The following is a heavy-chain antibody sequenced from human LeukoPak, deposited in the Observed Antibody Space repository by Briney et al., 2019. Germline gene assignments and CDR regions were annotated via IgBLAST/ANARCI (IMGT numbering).Heavy chain of an antibody. CDR1: GFTFSSYS. J-gene: IGHJ4*02. CDR3: ARFSVAGNRRNFDY. CDR2: ISSSSSYI. D-gene: IGHD6-19*01. V-gene: IGHV3-21*01. Sequence: GSLRLSCAASGFTFSSYSMNWVRQAPGKGLEWVSSISSSSSYIYYADSVKGRFTISRDNAKNSLYLQMNSLRAEDTAVYYCARFSVAGNRRNFDYWGQGTLVTVSS.